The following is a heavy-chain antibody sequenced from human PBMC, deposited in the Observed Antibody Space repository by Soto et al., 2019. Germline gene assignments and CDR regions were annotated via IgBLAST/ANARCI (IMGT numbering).Heavy chain of an antibody. CDR3: ARDFSMTVVVGGY. V-gene: IGHV1-18*01. Sequence: QVQLVQSGAEVKKPGASVKVSCKASGYTFTSYGISWVRQAPGQGLEWMGWISAYNGDTKYAQRFQGRVTMTTDTSTSTVYMDLRSLRSDDTAVYYCARDFSMTVVVGGYWGQGTLVTVSS. CDR2: ISAYNGDT. D-gene: IGHD3-22*01. J-gene: IGHJ4*02. CDR1: GYTFTSYG.